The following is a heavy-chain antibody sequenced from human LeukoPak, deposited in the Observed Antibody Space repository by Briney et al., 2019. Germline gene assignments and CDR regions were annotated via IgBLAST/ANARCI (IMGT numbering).Heavy chain of an antibody. D-gene: IGHD3-10*01. J-gene: IGHJ4*02. CDR2: IKQDGSEK. Sequence: GGSLRLSCAASGFTFSSYWMSWVRQAPGKGLEWVANIKQDGSEKYYVDSVKGRFTISRDNAKNSLYLQMNSLRAEDTAVYYCARENYGSGSYYIYFDYWGQGTLVTVSS. CDR1: GFTFSSYW. CDR3: ARENYGSGSYYIYFDY. V-gene: IGHV3-7*01.